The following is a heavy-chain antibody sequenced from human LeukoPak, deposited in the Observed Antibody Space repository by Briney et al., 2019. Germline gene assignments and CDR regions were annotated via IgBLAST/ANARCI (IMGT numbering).Heavy chain of an antibody. J-gene: IGHJ3*02. CDR2: ISGSGGST. CDR1: GFTFSSYA. CDR3: AKGYSSSRDALDI. V-gene: IGHV3-23*01. D-gene: IGHD6-13*01. Sequence: GGSLRLSCAAAGFTFSSYAMSWVRQAPGKGMEWVSAISGSGGSTSYADSVKGRFTISRDKSKTTLSMQMSSLRADDTAVYYCAKGYSSSRDALDIWGQGTMVTVSS.